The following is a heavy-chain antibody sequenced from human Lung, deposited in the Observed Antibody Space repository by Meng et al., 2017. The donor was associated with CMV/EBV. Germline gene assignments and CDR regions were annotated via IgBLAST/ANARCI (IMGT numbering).Heavy chain of an antibody. V-gene: IGHV4-59*02. Sequence: SXTXSLXXTVSGASVTDYYWSWIRRPPGKGLEWIGYVHYSEYTNENPSHKSRVTILADTSENQLSLHLYSVTPADTAVYFCARISRDCDSTSCYKYFDLXGRGXLVTVPQ. CDR1: GASVTDYY. CDR2: VHYSEYT. J-gene: IGHJ2*01. D-gene: IGHD2-2*02. CDR3: ARISRDCDSTSCYKYFDL.